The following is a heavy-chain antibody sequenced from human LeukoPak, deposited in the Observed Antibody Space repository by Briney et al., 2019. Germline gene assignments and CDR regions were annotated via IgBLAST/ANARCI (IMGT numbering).Heavy chain of an antibody. CDR1: GGSFSGYY. V-gene: IGHV4-34*01. CDR2: INHSGST. D-gene: IGHD3-22*01. J-gene: IGHJ4*02. Sequence: PSETLSLTCAVYGGSFSGYYWSWIRQPPGKGLEWIGEINHSGSTNYNPSLKSRVTISVATSKNQFSLKLSSVTAADTAVYYCARGQHYDSSGYNFDYWGQGTLVTVSS. CDR3: ARGQHYDSSGYNFDY.